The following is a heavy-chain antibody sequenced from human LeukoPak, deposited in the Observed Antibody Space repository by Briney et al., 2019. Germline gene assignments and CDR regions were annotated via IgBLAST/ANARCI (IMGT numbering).Heavy chain of an antibody. CDR1: CGSISSSSYY. CDR2: IYYSGST. J-gene: IGHJ4*02. V-gene: IGHV4-39*01. D-gene: IGHD3-16*01. CDR3: ASLSGGLFDY. Sequence: SETLSLTCTVSCGSISSSSYYWGWIRQPPGKGLEWIGSIYYSGSTYYNPSLKSRVTISVDTSKNQFSLKLSSVTAADTAVYYCASLSGGLFDYWGQGTLVTVSS.